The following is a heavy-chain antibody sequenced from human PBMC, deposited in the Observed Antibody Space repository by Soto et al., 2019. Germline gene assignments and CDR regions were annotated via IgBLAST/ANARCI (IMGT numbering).Heavy chain of an antibody. CDR2: ISRSGQNI. V-gene: IGHV3-48*02. J-gene: IGHJ6*02. CDR3: ARWESLRLPNYYGMDV. Sequence: GGSLRLSCAASGFTFSSYNMNWVRQAPGKGLEWISYISRSGQNIYYADSVKGRFTISRDGAKNSLYLQMNSLRDDDTAVYYCARWESLRLPNYYGMDVWGQGTTVTVSS. D-gene: IGHD1-26*01. CDR1: GFTFSSYN.